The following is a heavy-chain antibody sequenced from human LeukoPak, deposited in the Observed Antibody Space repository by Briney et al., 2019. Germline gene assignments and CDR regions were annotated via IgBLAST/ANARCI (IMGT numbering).Heavy chain of an antibody. CDR1: GFTFSIYW. V-gene: IGHV3-23*01. Sequence: GGSLRLSCVGSGFTFSIYWIHWVRQAPGKGLEWVSAISGSGGSTYYADSVKGRFTISRDNSKNTLYLQMNSLRAEDTAVYYCAKDRRYCSGGSCYHDAFDIWGQGTMVTVSS. CDR3: AKDRRYCSGGSCYHDAFDI. J-gene: IGHJ3*02. D-gene: IGHD2-15*01. CDR2: ISGSGGST.